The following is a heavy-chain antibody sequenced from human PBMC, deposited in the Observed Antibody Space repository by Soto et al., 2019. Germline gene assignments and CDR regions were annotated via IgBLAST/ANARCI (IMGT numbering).Heavy chain of an antibody. D-gene: IGHD3-10*01. J-gene: IGHJ4*02. CDR2: IYTSGST. CDR1: GGSISSYY. V-gene: IGHV4-4*07. Sequence: QVQLQESGPGLVKPSETLSLTCTVSGGSISSYYWSWIRQPAGKGLEWMGRIYTSGSTNYNPSLKSRVTTSVDTSKNQFSLKLSSVTAADTAVDYCARDGDYYGSGNTPFYFDYWGQGTLVTVSS. CDR3: ARDGDYYGSGNTPFYFDY.